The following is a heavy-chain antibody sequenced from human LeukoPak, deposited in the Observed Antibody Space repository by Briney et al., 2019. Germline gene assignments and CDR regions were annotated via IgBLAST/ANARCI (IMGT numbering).Heavy chain of an antibody. CDR2: IKQDGSEK. J-gene: IGHJ4*02. CDR1: GFTFSTYW. CDR3: ARDSAGNDY. D-gene: IGHD6-13*01. V-gene: IGHV3-7*01. Sequence: PGGSLRLSCEASGFTFSTYWMSWVRQAPGKGLEWVANIKQDGSEKYYVDSVKGRFTISRGNAKNSLYLRMNSLRAEDTAMYYCARDSAGNDYWGQGTLVTVSS.